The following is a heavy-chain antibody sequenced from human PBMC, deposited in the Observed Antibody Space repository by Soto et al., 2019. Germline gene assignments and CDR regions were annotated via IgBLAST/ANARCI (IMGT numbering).Heavy chain of an antibody. J-gene: IGHJ4*02. CDR1: GFTFSSYA. D-gene: IGHD6-19*01. V-gene: IGHV3-23*01. CDR3: AKESRMGIAVAGTPGDY. CDR2: ISGSGGST. Sequence: GSLRLSCAASGFTFSSYAMSWVRQAPGKGLEWVSAISGSGGSTYYADSVKGRLTISRDNYKNTLYMQMNSLRAEDTAVYYCAKESRMGIAVAGTPGDYWGQGT.